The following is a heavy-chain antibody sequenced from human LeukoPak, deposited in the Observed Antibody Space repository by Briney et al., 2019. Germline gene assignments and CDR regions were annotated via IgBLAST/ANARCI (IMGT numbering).Heavy chain of an antibody. V-gene: IGHV4-59*01. D-gene: IGHD3-9*01. CDR1: GGSISSDY. CDR3: ARAPYFDWLLYPSPFFDY. Sequence: SETLSLTCTVSGGSISSDYWSWIRQPPGKGLEWMGYIYYSGSTNYNPSLKSRVTISVDTSKKQFSLNLSSVTAADTAVYYCARAPYFDWLLYPSPFFDYWGQGTLVTVSS. J-gene: IGHJ4*02. CDR2: IYYSGST.